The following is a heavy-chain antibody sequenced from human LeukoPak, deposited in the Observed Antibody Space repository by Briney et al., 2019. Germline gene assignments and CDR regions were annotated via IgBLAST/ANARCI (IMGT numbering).Heavy chain of an antibody. J-gene: IGHJ4*02. CDR2: IYSGGST. V-gene: IGHV3-66*01. CDR3: ARDMTGTTVSDY. D-gene: IGHD1-20*01. Sequence: GGSLRLSCAASGFTVSSNYMSWVRQAPGKGLEWVSVIYSGGSTYYADSVKGRFTISRDNSKNTLYLQMNSLRAEDTAVYYCARDMTGTTVSDYWGQGTLVTVSS. CDR1: GFTVSSNY.